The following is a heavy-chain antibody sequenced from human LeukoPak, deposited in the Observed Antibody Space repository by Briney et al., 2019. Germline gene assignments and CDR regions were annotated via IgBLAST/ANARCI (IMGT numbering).Heavy chain of an antibody. CDR1: GGSINSYY. V-gene: IGHV4-59*01. J-gene: IGHJ4*02. Sequence: SETLSLTCTVSGGSINSYYWSWIRHPPGKGLEWIAYIYYSGSTSYNPSLKSRVTISVDTSKSQFSLKLNSVTAADTAVYYCARSGGYSSPQNYWGQGTLVTVSS. D-gene: IGHD6-19*01. CDR3: ARSGGYSSPQNY. CDR2: IYYSGST.